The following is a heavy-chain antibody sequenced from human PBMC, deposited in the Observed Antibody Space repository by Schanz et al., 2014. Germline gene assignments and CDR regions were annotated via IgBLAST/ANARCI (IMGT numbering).Heavy chain of an antibody. D-gene: IGHD6-13*01. V-gene: IGHV3-23*01. CDR3: AKEKEEVAADGSFFDY. CDR1: GFTVNNYA. CDR2: ITRQGTT. Sequence: EVQLLESGGGLVQPGGSLRLSCTASGFTVNNYAMNWVRQAPGRGLEWVSGITRQGTTYYADDVKGRFTISRDTSKNTVNLQMNSLRAEDTAVYYCAKEKEEVAADGSFFDYWGQGTLVTVSS. J-gene: IGHJ4*02.